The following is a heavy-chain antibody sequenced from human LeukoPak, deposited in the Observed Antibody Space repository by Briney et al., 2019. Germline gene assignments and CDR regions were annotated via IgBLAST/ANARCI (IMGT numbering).Heavy chain of an antibody. D-gene: IGHD3-10*01. J-gene: IGHJ4*02. CDR1: GYTFTSYG. CDR2: ISAYNGNT. V-gene: IGHV1-18*01. Sequence: ASVKVSCKASGYTFTSYGISWVRQAPGQGLEWMGWISAYNGNTNYAQKLQGRVTMTTDTSTSTAYMELRSLRSDDTAVYYCARDHLTKVRGTSDYWGQGTLVTVSS. CDR3: ARDHLTKVRGTSDY.